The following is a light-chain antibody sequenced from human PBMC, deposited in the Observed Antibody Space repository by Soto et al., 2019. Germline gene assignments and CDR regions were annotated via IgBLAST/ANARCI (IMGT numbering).Light chain of an antibody. CDR3: MQSLQTPRT. CDR1: QSLLQSNGYNY. V-gene: IGKV2-28*01. J-gene: IGKJ1*01. CDR2: LGS. Sequence: DIVMTQSPLSLPVTPGEPASISCRSSQSLLQSNGYNYLDWYLQKPGQSPHLLIYLGSNRASGGPDRFRGSGSGTDFTLKISRVEAEDVGVYYCMQSLQTPRTFXQGTKADIK.